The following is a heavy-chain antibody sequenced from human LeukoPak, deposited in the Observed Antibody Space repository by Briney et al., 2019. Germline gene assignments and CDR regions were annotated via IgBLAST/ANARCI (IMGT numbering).Heavy chain of an antibody. D-gene: IGHD3-10*02. J-gene: IGHJ6*04. CDR1: GFTYSSYE. CDR2: ISGSGSTM. CDR3: AELGITMIGGV. Sequence: GGSLRLSCAASGFTYSSYEMNWVRQAPGKGLDWVSYISGSGSTMYYADSVKGRFTISRDNAKSSLYLQMNSLRAEDTAVYYCAELGITMIGGVWGKGTTVTISS. V-gene: IGHV3-48*03.